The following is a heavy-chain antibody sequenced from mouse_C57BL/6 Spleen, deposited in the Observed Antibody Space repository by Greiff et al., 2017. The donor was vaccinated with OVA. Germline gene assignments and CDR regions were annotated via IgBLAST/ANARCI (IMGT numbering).Heavy chain of an antibody. CDR2: IDPEDGDT. Sequence: VQLQQSGAELVRPGASVKLSCTASGFNIKDYYMHWVKQRPEQGLEWIGRIDPEDGDTEYAPKFQGKATMTADTSYNTAYLQLSSLTSEDTAIYYCTTLYDYGERDDWGQGTSVTVSS. V-gene: IGHV14-1*01. CDR1: GFNIKDYY. D-gene: IGHD2-4*01. CDR3: TTLYDYGERDD. J-gene: IGHJ4*01.